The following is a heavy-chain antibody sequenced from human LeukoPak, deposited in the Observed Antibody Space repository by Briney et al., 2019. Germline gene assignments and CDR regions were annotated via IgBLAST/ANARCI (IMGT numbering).Heavy chain of an antibody. J-gene: IGHJ3*01. CDR3: AKDPNGDCVGAFDF. CDR2: VRGSGGGT. Sequence: GSLRLSCEASGFTFSNYALIWVRQAPGKGLEWASAVRGSGGGTQYADAVKGRFTISRDNSKNTLYLHMNSLRAEDTAIYYCAKDPNGDCVGAFDFWGQGTMVTVSS. CDR1: GFTFSNYA. D-gene: IGHD2-21*02. V-gene: IGHV3-23*01.